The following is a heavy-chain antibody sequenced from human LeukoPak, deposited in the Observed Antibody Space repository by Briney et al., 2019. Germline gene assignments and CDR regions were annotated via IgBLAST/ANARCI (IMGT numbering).Heavy chain of an antibody. Sequence: GGSLRLSCAASGFTFDDYAMHWVRQAPGKGLVWVSRINSDGSSTSYADSVKGRFTISRDNAKNTLYLQMNSLTAEDTAAYYCAREGYSYGSPAGLDPWGQGTLVTVSS. CDR3: AREGYSYGSPAGLDP. CDR1: GFTFDDYA. J-gene: IGHJ5*02. D-gene: IGHD5-18*01. CDR2: INSDGSST. V-gene: IGHV3-74*01.